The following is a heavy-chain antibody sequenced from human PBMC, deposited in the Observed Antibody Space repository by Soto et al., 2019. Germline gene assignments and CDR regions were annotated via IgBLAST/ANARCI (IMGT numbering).Heavy chain of an antibody. J-gene: IGHJ4*02. D-gene: IGHD2-15*01. CDR2: IYWDDDK. CDR3: AHLVVAGSTYYFDS. CDR1: GFSLSTSGVG. V-gene: IGHV2-5*02. Sequence: QITLKESGPTLVKPTQTLTLTCTFSGFSLSTSGVGVGWIRQPPGKALEWLTFIYWDDDKRNSPFLKSRITITKDTSKNQVVLTMTNMDPVDTATYYCAHLVVAGSTYYFDSWGQGNLVTVSS.